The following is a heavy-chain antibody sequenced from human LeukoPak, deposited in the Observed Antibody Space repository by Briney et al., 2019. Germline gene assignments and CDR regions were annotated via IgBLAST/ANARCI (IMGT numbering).Heavy chain of an antibody. D-gene: IGHD3-9*01. CDR3: ASGYYDILTGYSGSAFDI. CDR1: GGSISSYY. CDR2: IYTSGST. Sequence: PSETLSLTCTVSGGSISSYYWSWIRQPAGKGLEWIGRIYTSGSTNYNPSLKSRVTMSVDTSKNQFSLKLSSVTAADTAVYYCASGYYDILTGYSGSAFDIWGQGTMVTVSS. V-gene: IGHV4-4*07. J-gene: IGHJ3*02.